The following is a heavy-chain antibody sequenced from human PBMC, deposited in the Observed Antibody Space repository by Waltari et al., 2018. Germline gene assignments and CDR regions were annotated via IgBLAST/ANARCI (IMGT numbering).Heavy chain of an antibody. CDR2: IYYSGST. V-gene: IGHV4-30-4*08. J-gene: IGHJ3*02. CDR1: GGSISSGDYY. Sequence: QVQLQESGPGLVKPSQTLSLTCTVSGGSISSGDYYWSWIRQPPGKGLEWIGYIYYSGSTYYNPSLKSRVTISVDTSKNQFSLKLSSVTAAGTAVYYCARDGQTTVVTLGAFDIWGQGTMVTVSS. CDR3: ARDGQTTVVTLGAFDI. D-gene: IGHD4-17*01.